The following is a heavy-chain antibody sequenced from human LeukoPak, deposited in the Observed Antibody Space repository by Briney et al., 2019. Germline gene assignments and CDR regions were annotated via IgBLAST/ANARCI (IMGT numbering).Heavy chain of an antibody. CDR3: AREAAGYYYYMDV. CDR2: ISSSSSNI. D-gene: IGHD2-15*01. V-gene: IGHV3-48*04. J-gene: IGHJ6*03. Sequence: PGGSLRLSCAASGFTFSSYSMSWVRQAPGKGLEWVSYISSSSSNIYYADSVKGRFTISRDNAKNSLYLQMNSLRAEDTAVYYCAREAAGYYYYMDVWGKGTTVTVSS. CDR1: GFTFSSYS.